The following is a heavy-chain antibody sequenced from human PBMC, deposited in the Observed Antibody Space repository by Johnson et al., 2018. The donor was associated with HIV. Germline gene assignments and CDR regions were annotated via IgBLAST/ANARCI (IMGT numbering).Heavy chain of an antibody. J-gene: IGHJ3*02. V-gene: IGHV3-20*04. Sequence: MLLVESGGGVVRPGGSLRLSCAASGFTFDDYGMSWVRQAPGKGLEWVSGINWNGDTTAYADSVQGRFTISRDNAKNSLYLQMNSLRAEDTAVYYCARRCSSSSCSHGAFDIWGQGTVVTVSS. CDR2: INWNGDTT. D-gene: IGHD2-2*01. CDR1: GFTFDDYG. CDR3: ARRCSSSSCSHGAFDI.